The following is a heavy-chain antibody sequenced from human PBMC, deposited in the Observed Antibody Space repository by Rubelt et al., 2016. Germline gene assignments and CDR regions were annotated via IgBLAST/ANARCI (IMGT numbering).Heavy chain of an antibody. CDR2: IYYSGIT. D-gene: IGHD2-15*01. V-gene: IGHV4-59*01. Sequence: QVQLQESGPGLVKPSETLSLSCTVSGGTIRNYYWSWVRQPPGRGLEWIGYIYYSGITHYNPSLKSRVTLSVDTSKSQFSWGVRQLTAASTAIYYGARDPPGGCSGGGWSRYFDYWGEGTLVTVSS. CDR1: GGTIRNYY. CDR3: ARDPPGGCSGGGWSRYFDY. J-gene: IGHJ4*02.